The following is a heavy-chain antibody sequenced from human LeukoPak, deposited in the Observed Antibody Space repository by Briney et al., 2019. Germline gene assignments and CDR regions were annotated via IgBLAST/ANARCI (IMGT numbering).Heavy chain of an antibody. CDR3: AGDLSDDTSGH. CDR1: GFTFSTLS. J-gene: IGHJ4*02. V-gene: IGHV3-48*01. CDR2: ISDSSSTI. Sequence: GGSLRLSCAASGFTFSTLSMNWVRQAPGKGLEWVSYISDSSSTIYYAESVKGRFTISRDNAKSSLYLQMSSLRAEDTAMYYCAGDLSDDTSGHWGQGTLVTVSS. D-gene: IGHD3-22*01.